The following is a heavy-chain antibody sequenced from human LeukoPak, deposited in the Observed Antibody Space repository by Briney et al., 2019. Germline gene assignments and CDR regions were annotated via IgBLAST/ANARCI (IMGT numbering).Heavy chain of an antibody. CDR2: ISSSSSYI. D-gene: IGHD6-13*01. V-gene: IGHV3-21*01. Sequence: GGSLRLSCAASGFTFSSYSMNWVRQAPGKGLEWVSSISSSSSYIYYADSVKGRFTISRDNAKNSLYLQMNSLRAEDTAVYYCARDARRGFYSSSTSYWGQGTLVTVSS. CDR1: GFTFSSYS. J-gene: IGHJ4*01. CDR3: ARDARRGFYSSSTSY.